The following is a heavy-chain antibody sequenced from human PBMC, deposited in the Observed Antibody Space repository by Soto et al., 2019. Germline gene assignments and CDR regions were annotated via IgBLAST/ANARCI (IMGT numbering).Heavy chain of an antibody. CDR2: ILPVFGKT. V-gene: IGHV1-69*13. CDR3: ARDKGTIFGVVNDAFDI. CDR1: GGSFNRFA. D-gene: IGHD3-3*01. J-gene: IGHJ3*02. Sequence: AVKVSCQASGGSFNRFALSWVRQARGQGLEWMGGILPVFGKTKYAESFEGRVTMTADESTSTAYLELSSLRFADTAVYYCARDKGTIFGVVNDAFDIWGQGTLVTVSS.